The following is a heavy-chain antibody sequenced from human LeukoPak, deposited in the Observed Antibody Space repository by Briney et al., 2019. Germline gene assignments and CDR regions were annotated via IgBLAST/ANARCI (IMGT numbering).Heavy chain of an antibody. J-gene: IGHJ4*02. CDR3: ARPIVGVDGGGY. CDR2: TRNKANSYTT. Sequence: PGGSLRLSCAASGFTFSDHYMDWVRQAPGKGLEWVGRTRNKANSYTTEYAASVKGRFTISRDDSKNSLYLQMNSPKTEDTAVYYCARPIVGVDGGGYWGQGTLVTVSS. D-gene: IGHD1-26*01. CDR1: GFTFSDHY. V-gene: IGHV3-72*01.